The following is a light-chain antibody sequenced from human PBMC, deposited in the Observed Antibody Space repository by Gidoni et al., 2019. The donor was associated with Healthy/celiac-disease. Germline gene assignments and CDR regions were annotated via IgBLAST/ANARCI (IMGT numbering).Light chain of an antibody. CDR3: QTWRV. J-gene: IGLJ1*01. CDR2: LNSDGSH. V-gene: IGLV4-69*01. CDR1: SGHSSYA. Sequence: QLVLTQSPSASASLGASVKPTCTLSSGHSSYAIAWHQQQPEKGPRYLMKLNSDGSHSKGDGIPDRFSGSSSGAERYLTISSLQSEDEADYYCQTWRVFGTGTKVTVL.